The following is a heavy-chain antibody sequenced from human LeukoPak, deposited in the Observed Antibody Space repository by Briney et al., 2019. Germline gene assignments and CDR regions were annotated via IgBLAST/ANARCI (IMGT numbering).Heavy chain of an antibody. V-gene: IGHV3-21*05. D-gene: IGHD6-13*01. J-gene: IGHJ5*02. CDR2: ISSSSSYI. Sequence: GGSLRLSCAVSGFTFSFYSMNWVRQAPGKGLQWVSYISSSSSYIYYADSVKGRFTISRDNAKNSLYLQMNSLRAEDTAVYYCARDRAGGYSSSNLPNWFDPWGQGTLVTVSS. CDR3: ARDRAGGYSSSNLPNWFDP. CDR1: GFTFSFYS.